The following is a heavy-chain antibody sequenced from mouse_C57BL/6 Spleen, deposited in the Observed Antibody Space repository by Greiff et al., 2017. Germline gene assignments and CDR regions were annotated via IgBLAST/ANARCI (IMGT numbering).Heavy chain of an antibody. D-gene: IGHD1-1*02. CDR2: ISSGGDYI. CDR3: TREEFYGAMDY. V-gene: IGHV5-9-1*02. Sequence: EVHLVESGEGLVKPGGSLKLSCAASGFTFSSYAMSWVRQTPEKRLEWVAYISSGGDYIYYADTVKGRFTISRDNARNTLYLQMSSLKSEDTAMYYCTREEFYGAMDYWGQGTSVTVSS. J-gene: IGHJ4*01. CDR1: GFTFSSYA.